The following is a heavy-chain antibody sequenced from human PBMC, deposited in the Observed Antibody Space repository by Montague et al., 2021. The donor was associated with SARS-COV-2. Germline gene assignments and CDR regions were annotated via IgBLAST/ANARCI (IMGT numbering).Heavy chain of an antibody. CDR1: SGSISPSDTHC. J-gene: IGHJ5*02. Sequence: SETLSLTCVVSSGSISPSDTHCWGWVRQAPGKGLEWIATISYSGSAPYNPPLRSRVTISVDTSKNQISLNLRSVTAADTSVYYCARHSTTRAFDPWGQGILVTVS. CDR2: ISYSGSA. D-gene: IGHD1-1*01. V-gene: IGHV4-39*01. CDR3: ARHSTTRAFDP.